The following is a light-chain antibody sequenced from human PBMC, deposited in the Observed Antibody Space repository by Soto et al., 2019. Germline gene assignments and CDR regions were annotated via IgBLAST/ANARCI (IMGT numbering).Light chain of an antibody. J-gene: IGKJ5*01. Sequence: EIVMTQSPATLAVSPGERATLSCRASQNVRSNLAWYQQKPGQAPRLLIYDASNRATGIPARFSGSGSGTDFTLTISSLEPEDFAVYYCQQRSNWPPITFGQGTRLE. V-gene: IGKV3-11*01. CDR3: QQRSNWPPIT. CDR2: DAS. CDR1: QNVRSN.